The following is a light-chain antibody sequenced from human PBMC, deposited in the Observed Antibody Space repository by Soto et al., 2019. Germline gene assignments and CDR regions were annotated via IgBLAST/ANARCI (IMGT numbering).Light chain of an antibody. CDR1: SSDVGSYNL. V-gene: IGLV2-23*02. Sequence: QSALTQPASVSGSPGQSITISCTGTSSDVGSYNLVSWYQQHPGKAPKLMIYDVSKRPSGVSNRFSGSKSGNTASLTISGLQAEDEADYYCCSYAGSSTLYVFGTGTKLTVL. CDR2: DVS. CDR3: CSYAGSSTLYV. J-gene: IGLJ1*01.